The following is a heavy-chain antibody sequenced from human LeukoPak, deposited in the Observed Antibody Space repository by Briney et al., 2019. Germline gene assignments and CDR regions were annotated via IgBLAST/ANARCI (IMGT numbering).Heavy chain of an antibody. V-gene: IGHV3-30*18. CDR3: AKDGSYYDSSGYYYDAFDI. J-gene: IGHJ3*02. CDR2: ISYDGSNK. Sequence: GGSLGLSCAASGFTFSSYGMHWVRQAPGKGLEWVAVISYDGSNKYYADSVKGRFTISRDNSKNTLYLQMNSLRAEDTAVYYCAKDGSYYDSSGYYYDAFDIWGQGTMVTVSS. D-gene: IGHD3-22*01. CDR1: GFTFSSYG.